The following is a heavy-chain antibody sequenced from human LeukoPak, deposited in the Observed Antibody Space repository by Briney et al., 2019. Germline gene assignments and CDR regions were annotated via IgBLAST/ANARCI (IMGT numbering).Heavy chain of an antibody. J-gene: IGHJ4*02. CDR3: ARDGSYSGSGSPSYY. CDR1: GGSISSSSSY. D-gene: IGHD3-10*01. CDR2: IYYSGSS. Sequence: SETLSLTCSVSGGSISSSSSYWGWIRQPPGKGLEWIGSIYYSGSSFDNPALKSRVTISVDTSKNQFSLKLSSVTAADTAVYYCARDGSYSGSGSPSYYWGQGTLVTVSS. V-gene: IGHV4-39*02.